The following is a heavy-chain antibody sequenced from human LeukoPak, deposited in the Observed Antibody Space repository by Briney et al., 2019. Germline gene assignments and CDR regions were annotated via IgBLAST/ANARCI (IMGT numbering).Heavy chain of an antibody. CDR1: GFTFSSYA. CDR3: AKTYDNLWYFDF. CDR2: MSGGGTTT. Sequence: PGGSLRLSCAASGFTFSSYAMYWVRQAPGKGLEWVSAMSGGGTTTYYADSAKGRFTISQDNSKNTLYLQMNSLRAEDTAIYYCAKTYDNLWYFDFWGQGTLVTVSS. J-gene: IGHJ4*02. D-gene: IGHD1-1*01. V-gene: IGHV3-23*01.